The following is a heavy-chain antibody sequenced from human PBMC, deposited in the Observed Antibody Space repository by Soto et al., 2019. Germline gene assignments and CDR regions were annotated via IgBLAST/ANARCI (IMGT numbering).Heavy chain of an antibody. CDR3: ARDGYTAGRVGYYYYYMDV. V-gene: IGHV3-20*01. CDR2: INWNGGST. CDR1: GFTFDDYG. Sequence: EVQLVESGGGVVRPGGSLRLSCAASGFTFDDYGMSWVRQAPGKGLEWVSGINWNGGSTGYADSVKGRFTISRDNAKNSMYLHMNSLRAEDPAVYHCARDGYTAGRVGYYYYYMDVWGKGTTVTVSS. J-gene: IGHJ6*03. D-gene: IGHD3-16*02.